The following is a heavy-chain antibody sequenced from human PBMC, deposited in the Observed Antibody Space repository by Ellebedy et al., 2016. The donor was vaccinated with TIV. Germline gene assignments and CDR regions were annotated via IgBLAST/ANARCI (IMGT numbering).Heavy chain of an antibody. Sequence: GGSLRLSXAASGFTFKNYNMNWVRQAPGKGLEWVSAFSTDRPYTYYADSVKGRFTISRDNAKNSLYLQMDSLRADDTAVYYCATSHSGFLNWGQGILVTVYS. CDR2: FSTDRPYT. V-gene: IGHV3-21*01. D-gene: IGHD3-22*01. J-gene: IGHJ4*01. CDR3: ATSHSGFLN. CDR1: GFTFKNYN.